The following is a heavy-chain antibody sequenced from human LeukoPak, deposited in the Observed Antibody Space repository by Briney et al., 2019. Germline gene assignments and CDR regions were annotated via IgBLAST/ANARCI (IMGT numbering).Heavy chain of an antibody. D-gene: IGHD3-22*01. CDR2: INHSGST. J-gene: IGHJ3*02. CDR1: GGSFSGYY. V-gene: IGHV4-34*01. CDR3: ARGRFYYDSSGYSTADAFDI. Sequence: SETLTLTCAVYGGSFSGYYWSWIRQPPGKGLEWIGEINHSGSTNYNPSLKSRVTISVDTSKNQFSLKLSSVTAADTAVYYCARGRFYYDSSGYSTADAFDIWGQGKMVTVSS.